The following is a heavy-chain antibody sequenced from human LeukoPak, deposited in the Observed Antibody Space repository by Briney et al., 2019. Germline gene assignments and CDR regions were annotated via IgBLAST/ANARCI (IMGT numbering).Heavy chain of an antibody. D-gene: IGHD6-19*01. V-gene: IGHV3-23*01. CDR1: GFTFSSYA. CDR2: ISGSGGST. J-gene: IGHJ4*02. CDR3: AIIIAVAGDFDY. Sequence: GGSLRLSCAASGFTFSSYAMSWVRQAPGKGLEWVSAISGSGGSTYYADSVKGRFTISRDNSKNTLYLQMNSLRAEDTAVYYCAIIIAVAGDFDYWGQGTLVTVSS.